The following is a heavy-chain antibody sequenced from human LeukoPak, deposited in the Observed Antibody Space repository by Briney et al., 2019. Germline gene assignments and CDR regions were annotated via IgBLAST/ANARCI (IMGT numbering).Heavy chain of an antibody. D-gene: IGHD3-10*01. CDR1: GFTFSSYA. V-gene: IGHV3-23*01. J-gene: IGHJ6*02. Sequence: PGGSLRLSCAASGFTFSSYAMSWVRQAPGKGLEWVSTISGTGGNTYYSDSVKGRFTISRDNSKNTLYLQMNALRAGDTAIYYCAKDRGNNYGYDYYGVDVWGQGTTVTVSS. CDR2: ISGTGGNT. CDR3: AKDRGNNYGYDYYGVDV.